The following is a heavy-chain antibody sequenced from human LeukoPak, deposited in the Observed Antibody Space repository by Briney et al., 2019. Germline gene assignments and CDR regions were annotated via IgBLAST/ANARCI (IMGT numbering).Heavy chain of an antibody. CDR3: ASVTTVTTKGHGAFDI. J-gene: IGHJ3*02. CDR2: INPNSGGT. CDR1: GYTFTGYY. Sequence: ASVKVSCKASGYTFTGYYMHWVRQAPGQGLEWMGWINPNSGGTNYAQKFQGRVTMTRDTSISTAYMELSRLRSEDTAVYYCASVTTVTTKGHGAFDIWGLGTMVTVSS. D-gene: IGHD4-17*01. V-gene: IGHV1-2*02.